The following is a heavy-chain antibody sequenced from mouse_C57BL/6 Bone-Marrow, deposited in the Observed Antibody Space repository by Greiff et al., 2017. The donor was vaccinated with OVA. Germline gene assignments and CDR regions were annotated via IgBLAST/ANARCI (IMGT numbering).Heavy chain of an antibody. Sequence: DVQLVESGGGLVKPGGSLKLSCAASGFTFSSYAMSWVRQTPEKRLEWVATISDGGSYTYYPDNVKGRFTISRDNAKNNLYLQMSHLKSEDTAMYYCARRRVPRRYFDVWGTGTTVTVSS. CDR3: ARRRVPRRYFDV. V-gene: IGHV5-4*01. CDR2: ISDGGSYT. CDR1: GFTFSSYA. J-gene: IGHJ1*03. D-gene: IGHD5-1*01.